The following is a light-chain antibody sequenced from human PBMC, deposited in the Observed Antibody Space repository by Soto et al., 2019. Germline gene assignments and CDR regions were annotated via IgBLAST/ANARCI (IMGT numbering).Light chain of an antibody. CDR1: SSDVGGYNY. CDR2: DVT. J-gene: IGLJ1*01. Sequence: QSLLTQPASVSGSPGQSITFSCTGTSSDVGGYNYVSWYQQHPGKAPKLMIYDVTNRPSGFSDRFSGSKSGNTASLTISGLQAEDEADYYCCSYTSSSTYVFGTGTKVTVL. CDR3: CSYTSSSTYV. V-gene: IGLV2-14*03.